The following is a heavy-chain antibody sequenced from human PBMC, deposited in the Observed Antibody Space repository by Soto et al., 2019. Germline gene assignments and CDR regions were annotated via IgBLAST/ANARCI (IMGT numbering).Heavy chain of an antibody. V-gene: IGHV3-30*03. D-gene: IGHD3-22*01. CDR3: ARDRVESGYPEYFQH. CDR2: ISYDGSNK. CDR1: GFTFSSYG. Sequence: GSLRLSCAASGFTFSSYGMHWVRQAPGKGLEWVAVISYDGSNKYYADSVKGRFTISRDNSKNTLYLQMNSLRAEDTAVYYCARDRVESGYPEYFQHWGQGT. J-gene: IGHJ1*01.